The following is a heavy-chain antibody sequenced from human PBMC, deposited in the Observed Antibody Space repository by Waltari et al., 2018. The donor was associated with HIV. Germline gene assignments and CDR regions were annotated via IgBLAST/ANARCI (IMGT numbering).Heavy chain of an antibody. V-gene: IGHV4-4*02. Sequence: VQLQESGPGLVTPSGTLSLTYAVSGGSISSSNWWSCVRQPPGKGLEWIGEIYHSGSTNYNPSLKSRVTISVDKSKNQFSLKLSSVTAADTAVYYCAREPPTVARTFDYWGQGTLVTVSS. CDR1: GGSISSSNW. D-gene: IGHD4-17*01. CDR2: IYHSGST. CDR3: AREPPTVARTFDY. J-gene: IGHJ4*02.